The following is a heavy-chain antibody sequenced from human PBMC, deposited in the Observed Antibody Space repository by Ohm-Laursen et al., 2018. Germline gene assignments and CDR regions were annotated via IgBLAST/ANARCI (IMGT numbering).Heavy chain of an antibody. CDR1: GFTFSSHG. V-gene: IGHV3-23*01. CDR3: ASDIDWVAFDY. Sequence: SLRLSCAATGFTFSSHGINWVRQAPGKGLEWVSGISGSGDTTYYADSVKGRFTISRDNSRNTLDLQMNSLRVEDTALYYCASDIDWVAFDYWGQGTLVTVSS. J-gene: IGHJ4*02. D-gene: IGHD3-9*01. CDR2: ISGSGDTT.